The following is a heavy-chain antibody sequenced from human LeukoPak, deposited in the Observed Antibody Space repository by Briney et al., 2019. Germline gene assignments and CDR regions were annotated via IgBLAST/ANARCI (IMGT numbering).Heavy chain of an antibody. J-gene: IGHJ4*02. CDR2: ISAYNGNT. D-gene: IGHD6-13*01. CDR3: ARWYSSPEYYFDY. Sequence: GASVKVSCKASGYTFTSYAMNWVRQAPGQGLEWMGWISAYNGNTNYAQKFQGRVTMTRDTSISTAYMELSRLRSDDTAVYYCARWYSSPEYYFDYWGQGTLVTVSS. V-gene: IGHV1-2*02. CDR1: GYTFTSYA.